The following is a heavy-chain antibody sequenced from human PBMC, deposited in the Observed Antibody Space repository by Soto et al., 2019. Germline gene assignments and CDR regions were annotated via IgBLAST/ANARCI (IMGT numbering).Heavy chain of an antibody. V-gene: IGHV1-46*01. J-gene: IGHJ4*02. CDR1: GYTFTHYY. CDR3: ARELAAADH. Sequence: QVQLVQSGAEVKKPGASVKVSCRASGYTFTHYYIHWVRQAPGQGLEWLGIINPTGGSTNYAHEFQGRVTLTMDTSTSTVYMELSGLGSEDTAVFYCARELAAADHWGQGTLVTVSS. D-gene: IGHD6-13*01. CDR2: INPTGGST.